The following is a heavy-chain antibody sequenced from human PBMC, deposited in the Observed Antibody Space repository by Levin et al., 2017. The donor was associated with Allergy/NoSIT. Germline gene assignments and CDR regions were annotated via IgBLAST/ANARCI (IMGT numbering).Heavy chain of an antibody. D-gene: IGHD2-2*01. CDR1: GFSFDDYA. V-gene: IGHV3-9*01. CDR2: ITWNSGSL. J-gene: IGHJ4*02. Sequence: SLKISCAASGFSFDDYAMHWVRQAPGKGLEWVSGITWNSGSLGYADSVKGRFTISRDNAKNSLSLQMNSLGTEDTALYYCAAHPSESSSLDYWGQGTLVTVSS. CDR3: AAHPSESSSLDY.